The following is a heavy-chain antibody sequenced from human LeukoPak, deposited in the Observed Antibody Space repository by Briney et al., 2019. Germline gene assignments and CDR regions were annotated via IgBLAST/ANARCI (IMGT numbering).Heavy chain of an antibody. CDR2: ISGRGGST. Sequence: GGSLRLSCAASGFTFSSNAMSWVRQAPGKGLEWVSAISGRGGSTYYEDYVKVRFTISRDNSKNTLYLQMNSLRAEDTAVFFQAEDGIRYFDWLFDYWGQGTLVTVSS. CDR1: GFTFSSNA. CDR3: AEDGIRYFDWLFDY. J-gene: IGHJ4*02. D-gene: IGHD3-9*01. V-gene: IGHV3-23*01.